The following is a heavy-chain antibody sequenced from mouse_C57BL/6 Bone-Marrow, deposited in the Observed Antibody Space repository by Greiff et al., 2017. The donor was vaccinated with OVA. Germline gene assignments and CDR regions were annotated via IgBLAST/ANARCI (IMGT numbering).Heavy chain of an antibody. J-gene: IGHJ3*01. V-gene: IGHV3-6*01. CDR3: ARAGGRFAY. Sequence: VQLKESGPGLVKPSPSLSLSCSVSGSSFTSGYFWNLLRQPPGNILEWVGYISYDGSTNYKPSLKNRISITRDTSKNPFFLKLNSVTTEDTATYNCARAGGRFAYWGQGTLVTVSA. CDR1: GSSFTSGYF. CDR2: ISYDGST.